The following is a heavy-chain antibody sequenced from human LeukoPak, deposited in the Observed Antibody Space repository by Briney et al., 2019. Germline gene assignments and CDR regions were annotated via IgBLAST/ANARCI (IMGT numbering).Heavy chain of an antibody. CDR1: GFTFSGYE. Sequence: GGSLRLSCAASGFTFSGYEMNWVRQAPGKGLEWVSYISSSGSAIYYADSVKGRCTISRDNGKNSMYLQMHSLRAEDTAVYYCVRAEVGTTLKYYYYYMDVWGKGTTVTVSS. D-gene: IGHD1-26*01. CDR2: ISSSGSAI. CDR3: VRAEVGTTLKYYYYYMDV. V-gene: IGHV3-48*03. J-gene: IGHJ6*03.